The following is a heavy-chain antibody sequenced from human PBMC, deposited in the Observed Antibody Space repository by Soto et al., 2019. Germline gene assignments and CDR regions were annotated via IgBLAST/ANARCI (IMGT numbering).Heavy chain of an antibody. CDR2: INAGNGNT. D-gene: IGHD3-10*01. V-gene: IGHV1-3*01. Sequence: ASVKVSCKASGYTFTSYAMHWVRQAPGQRLEWMGWINAGNGNTKYSQKFQGRVTITRDTSASTAYMELSSLRSEDTAMYYCARARRANWYFDLWGRGTLVTVSS. J-gene: IGHJ2*01. CDR3: ARARRANWYFDL. CDR1: GYTFTSYA.